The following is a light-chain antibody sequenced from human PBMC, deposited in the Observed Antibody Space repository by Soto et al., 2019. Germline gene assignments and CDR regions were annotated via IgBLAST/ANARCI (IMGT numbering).Light chain of an antibody. CDR2: GAS. Sequence: EIVMTQSPATLSVSPGERATLSCRASQSVSSNLAWYQQKPGQAPRLLIYGASTRATGIPARFSGSGSGTEFHLTISRLQSEDFAVYYCQQYNNWPLYTFGQGTKLEIK. J-gene: IGKJ2*01. V-gene: IGKV3-15*01. CDR1: QSVSSN. CDR3: QQYNNWPLYT.